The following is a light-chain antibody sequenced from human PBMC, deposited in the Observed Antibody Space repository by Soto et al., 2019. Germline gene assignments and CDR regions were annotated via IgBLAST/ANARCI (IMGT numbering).Light chain of an antibody. CDR1: QSVNNNY. V-gene: IGKV3-20*01. CDR3: QQYVSSPFT. Sequence: EIVLTQSPGTLALSPGERATLSCRASQSVNNNYLTWYQQKRGQAPRLLIHGASSRATGIPDRFSGSGSGTDFTLTISRLEPEDFAVYYCQQYVSSPFTFGPGTRVGIK. J-gene: IGKJ3*01. CDR2: GAS.